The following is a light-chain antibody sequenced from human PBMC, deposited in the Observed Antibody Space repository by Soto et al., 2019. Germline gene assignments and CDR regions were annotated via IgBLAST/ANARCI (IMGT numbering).Light chain of an antibody. V-gene: IGKV1-33*01. Sequence: DIQMTQSPSFLSASVGDRVTITCQASQDINKYLNWYQQKPGKATKLLIHDAYNLETGVPSRFRGSGFGTDFTFTISSLQPEDLATYYCQQYDNLPLTFGGGTKVEIK. CDR3: QQYDNLPLT. CDR1: QDINKY. J-gene: IGKJ4*01. CDR2: DAY.